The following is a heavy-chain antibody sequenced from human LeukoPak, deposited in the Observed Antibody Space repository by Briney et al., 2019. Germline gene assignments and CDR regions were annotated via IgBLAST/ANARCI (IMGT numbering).Heavy chain of an antibody. D-gene: IGHD1-26*01. Sequence: SVKDSCKASGGTFSSYAISWVRQAPGQGLEWMGGIIPIFGTANYAQKFQGRVTITTDESTSTAYMELSSLRSEDTAVYYCASRPRYSGSYYGVWGQGTLVTVSS. CDR1: GGTFSSYA. V-gene: IGHV1-69*05. J-gene: IGHJ4*02. CDR2: IIPIFGTA. CDR3: ASRPRYSGSYYGV.